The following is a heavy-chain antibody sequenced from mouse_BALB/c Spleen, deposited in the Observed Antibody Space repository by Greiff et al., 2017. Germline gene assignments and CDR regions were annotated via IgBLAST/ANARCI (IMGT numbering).Heavy chain of an antibody. J-gene: IGHJ3*01. CDR3: ARSLNWDWFAY. CDR2: INPSTGYT. Sequence: VKLQESGAELAKPGASVKMSCKASGYTFTSYWMHWVKQRPGQGLEWIGYINPSTGYTEYNQKFKDKATLTADKSSSTAYMQLSSLTSEDSAVYYCARSLNWDWFAYWGQGTLVTVS. D-gene: IGHD4-1*01. V-gene: IGHV1-7*01. CDR1: GYTFTSYW.